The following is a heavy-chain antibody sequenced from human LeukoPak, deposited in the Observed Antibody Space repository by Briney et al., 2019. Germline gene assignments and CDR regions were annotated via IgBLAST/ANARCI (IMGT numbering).Heavy chain of an antibody. J-gene: IGHJ4*02. Sequence: GASVKVSCRVSGYTLTELSMHWVRQAPGKGLEWMGGFDPEDGETIYAQKFQGRVTMTEDTSTDTAYMELSSLRSEDTAVYYCAIAVVLPSPFDYWGQGTLVTVSS. CDR1: GYTLTELS. CDR3: AIAVVLPSPFDY. D-gene: IGHD2/OR15-2a*01. CDR2: FDPEDGET. V-gene: IGHV1-24*01.